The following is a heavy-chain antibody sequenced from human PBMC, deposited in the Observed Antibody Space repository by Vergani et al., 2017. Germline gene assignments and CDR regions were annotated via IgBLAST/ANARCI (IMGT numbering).Heavy chain of an antibody. J-gene: IGHJ6*02. CDR3: ARDDAMVRGVMIDYYYYGMDV. V-gene: IGHV4-30-4*01. CDR2: IYYSGST. CDR1: GGSISSGDYY. Sequence: QVQLQESGPGLVKPSQTLSLTCTVSGGSISSGDYYWSWIRQPPGKGLEWIGYIYYSGSTYYNPSLKSRVTISVDTAKNQFSLKLSSVTAADTAVYYCARDDAMVRGVMIDYYYYGMDVWGQGTTVAVSS. D-gene: IGHD3-10*01.